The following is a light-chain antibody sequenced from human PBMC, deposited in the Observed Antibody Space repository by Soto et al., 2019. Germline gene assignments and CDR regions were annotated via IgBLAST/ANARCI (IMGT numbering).Light chain of an antibody. CDR3: NSYADSNTYV. CDR1: SSDVGRYNY. CDR2: DVS. Sequence: QSALTQPPSASGSPGQSVTISCTGTSSDVGRYNYVSWYQHHPGKAPKLIIYDVSQRPSGVTDRFSGSKSGNTASLTVSGLHAEDEADYYCNSYADSNTYVFGTGTKVTVL. V-gene: IGLV2-8*01. J-gene: IGLJ1*01.